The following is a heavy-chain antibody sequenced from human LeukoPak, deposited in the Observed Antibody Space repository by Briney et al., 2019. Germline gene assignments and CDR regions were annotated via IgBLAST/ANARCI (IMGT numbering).Heavy chain of an antibody. V-gene: IGHV4-59*01. D-gene: IGHD5-24*01. J-gene: IGHJ4*02. CDR1: GGSISSYY. CDR3: ARVGRYGYNLEYFDY. Sequence: PSETLSLTCTVSGGSISSYYWNWIRQPPGKGLEWIGYIYYSGSTNYNPSLKSRVTISVDTSKNQFSLKLSSVTAADTAVYYCARVGRYGYNLEYFDYWGQGTLVTVSS. CDR2: IYYSGST.